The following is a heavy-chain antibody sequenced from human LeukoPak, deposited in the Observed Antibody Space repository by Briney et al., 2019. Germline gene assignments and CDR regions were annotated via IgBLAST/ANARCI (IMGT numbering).Heavy chain of an antibody. J-gene: IGHJ5*02. CDR2: IYYSGST. V-gene: IGHV4-39*02. Sequence: SETLSLTCTVSGGSISSSSYYWGWIRQPPGKGLEWIGSIYYSGSTYYNPSLKSRVTISVDTSKNQFSLKLCSVTAADTAVYYCARERMAVAGTNWFDPWGQGTLVTVSS. D-gene: IGHD6-19*01. CDR3: ARERMAVAGTNWFDP. CDR1: GGSISSSSYY.